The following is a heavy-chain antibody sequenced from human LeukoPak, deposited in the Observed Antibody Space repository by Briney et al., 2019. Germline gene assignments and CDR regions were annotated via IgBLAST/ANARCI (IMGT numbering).Heavy chain of an antibody. CDR1: RFTFSSYS. CDR3: ARINDYSITGACDY. D-gene: IGHD4-11*01. Sequence: GGSLRLSCAASRFTFSSYSMNWVRQAPGKGLEWISSISSSSSYIYYADSVKGRFTISRDNAKNSLYLQMHSLRAEDTAVYYCARINDYSITGACDYWGQGTLVTVSS. CDR2: ISSSSSYI. V-gene: IGHV3-21*01. J-gene: IGHJ4*02.